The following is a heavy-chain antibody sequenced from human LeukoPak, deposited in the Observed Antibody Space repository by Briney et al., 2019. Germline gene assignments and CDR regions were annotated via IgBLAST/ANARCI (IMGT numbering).Heavy chain of an antibody. CDR1: GGSISSYY. D-gene: IGHD5-18*01. V-gene: IGHV4-34*01. CDR3: ARSQLWSPFSY. J-gene: IGHJ4*02. Sequence: PSETLSLTCTVSGGSISSYYWSWIRQPPGKGLEWIGEINHSGGTNYNPSLKSRVTISVDTSMNVFSLKLSSVTAADTAVYYCARSQLWSPFSYWGQGTLVTVSS. CDR2: INHSGGT.